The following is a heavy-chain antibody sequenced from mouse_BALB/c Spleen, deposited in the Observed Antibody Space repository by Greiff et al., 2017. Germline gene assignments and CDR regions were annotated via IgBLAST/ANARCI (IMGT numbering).Heavy chain of an antibody. Sequence: EVKLMESGGGLVKPGGSLKLSCAASGFAFSSYDMSWVRQTPEKRLEWVAYISSGGGSTYYPDTVKGRFTISRDNAKNTLYLQMSSLKSEDTAMYYCARQKYGNYYAMDYWGQGTSVTVSS. D-gene: IGHD2-10*02. CDR3: ARQKYGNYYAMDY. CDR1: GFAFSSYD. CDR2: ISSGGGST. J-gene: IGHJ4*01. V-gene: IGHV5-12-1*01.